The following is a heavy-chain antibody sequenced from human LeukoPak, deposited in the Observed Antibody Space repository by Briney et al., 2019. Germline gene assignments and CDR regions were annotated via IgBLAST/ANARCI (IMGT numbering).Heavy chain of an antibody. Sequence: GASVKVSCKASGYTFTGYYMHWVRQAPGQGLEWMGWINPNSGGTNCAQKFQGRVTMTRDTSISTAYMELSRLRSDDTAVYYCARVKGLMEQWLNDYWGQGTLVTVSS. CDR3: ARVKGLMEQWLNDY. CDR1: GYTFTGYY. D-gene: IGHD6-19*01. V-gene: IGHV1-2*02. J-gene: IGHJ4*02. CDR2: INPNSGGT.